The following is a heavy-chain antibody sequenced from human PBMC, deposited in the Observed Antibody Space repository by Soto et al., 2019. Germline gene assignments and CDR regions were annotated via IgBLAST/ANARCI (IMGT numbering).Heavy chain of an antibody. D-gene: IGHD1-26*01. V-gene: IGHV4-34*01. CDR1: GGSFSGYY. Sequence: SETLSLTCAVYGGSFSGYYWSWIRQPPGKGLEWIGEINHSGSTNYNPSLKSRVTISVDTSKNQFSLKLSSVTAADTAVYYCGKRFVTSGTYVFFDSWGQGTPVTVSS. CDR3: GKRFVTSGTYVFFDS. J-gene: IGHJ4*01. CDR2: INHSGST.